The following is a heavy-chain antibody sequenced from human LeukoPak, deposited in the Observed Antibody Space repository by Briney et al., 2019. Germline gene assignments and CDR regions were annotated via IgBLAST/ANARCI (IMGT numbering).Heavy chain of an antibody. V-gene: IGHV1-2*06. J-gene: IGHJ6*03. D-gene: IGHD5-18*01. CDR2: INPNSGGT. CDR1: GYTFTGYY. Sequence: GASVKVSCKASGYTFTGYYMHWVRQASGQGLEWMGRINPNSGGTNYAQKFQGRVTMTRDTSISTAYMELSRLRSDDTAVYYCAREGYSYGYPYYYYYYMDVWGKGTTVTVSS. CDR3: AREGYSYGYPYYYYYYMDV.